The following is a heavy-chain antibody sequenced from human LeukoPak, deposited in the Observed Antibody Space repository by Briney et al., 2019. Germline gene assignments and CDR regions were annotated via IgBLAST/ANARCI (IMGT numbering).Heavy chain of an antibody. Sequence: SQTLSLTCTVSGGSISSGGYYWSWIRQHPGKGLEWIGYIYYSGSTYYNPSLKSRVTISVDTSKNQFSLKLSSVTAADTAVYYCARDRRGGYCSSTSCRGRAFDIWGQGTMVTVSS. CDR1: GGSISSGGYY. V-gene: IGHV4-31*03. CDR3: ARDRRGGYCSSTSCRGRAFDI. D-gene: IGHD2-2*01. CDR2: IYYSGST. J-gene: IGHJ3*02.